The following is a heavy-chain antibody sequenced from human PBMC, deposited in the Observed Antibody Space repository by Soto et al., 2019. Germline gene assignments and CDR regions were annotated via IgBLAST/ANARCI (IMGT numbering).Heavy chain of an antibody. D-gene: IGHD6-19*01. CDR2: INHSGTT. CDR1: GVSFRGYY. J-gene: IGHJ4*02. Sequence: QVQLQQWGAGQLKPSETLSLTCAVYGVSFRGYYWAWIRQSPGKGLEWIGDINHSGTTHYNPSLKSRVTISLDTSKNQFSLRLTSVTAADPATYFCARRGGWSPPSEDWGQGTLVTVSS. CDR3: ARRGGWSPPSED. V-gene: IGHV4-34*01.